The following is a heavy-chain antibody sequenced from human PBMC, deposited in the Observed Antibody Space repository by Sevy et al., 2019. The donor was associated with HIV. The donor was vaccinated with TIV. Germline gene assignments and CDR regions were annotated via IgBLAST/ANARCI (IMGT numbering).Heavy chain of an antibody. D-gene: IGHD4-4*01. V-gene: IGHV3-53*01. J-gene: IGHJ4*02. Sequence: GGSLRLSCTASGFIVSSNYMNWVRQAPGKGLEWVSAIYSGGTTYYAESVKGRFTVSRDNSKNTLYLQMNSLRAEDTAMYYCVRETTEGDYWGQGTLVTVSS. CDR2: IYSGGTT. CDR1: GFIVSSNY. CDR3: VRETTEGDY.